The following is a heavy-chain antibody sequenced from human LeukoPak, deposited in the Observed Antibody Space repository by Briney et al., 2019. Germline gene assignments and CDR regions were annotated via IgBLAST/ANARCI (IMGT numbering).Heavy chain of an antibody. D-gene: IGHD3-3*01. V-gene: IGHV1-18*01. CDR3: ARAFRITIFGVGSPNWFDP. Sequence: GASVKVSCKASGYTFTSYGISWVRQAPGQGLEWMGWISAYNGNTNYAQKLQGRVTMTTDTSTSTAYMELGSLRSDDTAVYYCARAFRITIFGVGSPNWFDPWGQGTLVTVSS. CDR2: ISAYNGNT. CDR1: GYTFTSYG. J-gene: IGHJ5*02.